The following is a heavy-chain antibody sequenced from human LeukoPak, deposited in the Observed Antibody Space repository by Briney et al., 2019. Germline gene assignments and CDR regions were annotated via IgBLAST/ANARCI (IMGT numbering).Heavy chain of an antibody. Sequence: ASVKVSCKASGYTFITYDINWVRQASGQGLEWMGWMNPKSGNTAYAQKSQGRVTMTRNTSISTAYMELSSLRSEDTAVYYCARFLKTPLNRGGPANYYMDVWGKGTTVAIAS. V-gene: IGHV1-8*01. CDR1: GYTFITYD. CDR3: ARFLKTPLNRGGPANYYMDV. J-gene: IGHJ6*03. CDR2: MNPKSGNT. D-gene: IGHD2/OR15-2a*01.